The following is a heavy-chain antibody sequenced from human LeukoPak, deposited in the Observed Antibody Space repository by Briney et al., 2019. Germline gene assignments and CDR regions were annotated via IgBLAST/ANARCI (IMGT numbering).Heavy chain of an antibody. D-gene: IGHD7-27*01. CDR2: IYYSGST. Sequence: SETLSLTCTVSGGSISSYYWSWLRQPPGKGLEWIGYIYYSGSTNYNPSLTSRVTISVDTSKNQFSLKLSSVTAADTAVYYCARGRWGFGYWGQGTLVTVSS. J-gene: IGHJ4*02. V-gene: IGHV4-59*01. CDR1: GGSISSYY. CDR3: ARGRWGFGY.